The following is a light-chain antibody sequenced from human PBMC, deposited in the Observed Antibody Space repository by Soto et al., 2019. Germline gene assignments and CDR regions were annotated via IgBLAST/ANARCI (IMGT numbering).Light chain of an antibody. V-gene: IGLV1-40*01. Sequence: QSVLTQPPSVSGAPGQRVTISCTGSSSNIGAGYDVHWYQQLPGTAPKLLIYGNSNRPSGVPDRFSGSKSGTSASLAITGLQAEDEADYYCQSYESSLSGYVVIGGGTKLTVL. CDR2: GNS. J-gene: IGLJ2*01. CDR1: SSNIGAGYD. CDR3: QSYESSLSGYVV.